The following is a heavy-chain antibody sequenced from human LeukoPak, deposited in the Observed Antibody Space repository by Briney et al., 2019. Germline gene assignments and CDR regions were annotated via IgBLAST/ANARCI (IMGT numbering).Heavy chain of an antibody. D-gene: IGHD3-3*01. CDR3: ARDLGHGTIA. CDR2: ISYSGST. J-gene: IGHJ5*02. CDR1: GVSISGDY. V-gene: IGHV4-59*01. Sequence: SETLSLTCTVSGVSISGDYWSWIRQPPGKGLEWIGYISYSGSTNYNPSLKSRVTFSVDKSKSQFSLKLSSVTAADTAVCYCARDLGHGTIAWGQGTLVTVSS.